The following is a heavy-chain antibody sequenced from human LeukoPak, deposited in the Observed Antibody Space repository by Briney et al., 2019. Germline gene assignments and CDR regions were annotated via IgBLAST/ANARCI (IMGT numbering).Heavy chain of an antibody. V-gene: IGHV3-33*01. Sequence: VGSLRLSCAASGFTFSSYGMHWVRQAPGKGLEWVAVIWYDGSNKYYADSVKGRFTISRDNSKNTLYLQMNSLRAEDTAVYYCARGYYYDSSGYSNDAFDIWAQGTMVTVSS. CDR3: ARGYYYDSSGYSNDAFDI. CDR1: GFTFSSYG. D-gene: IGHD3-22*01. J-gene: IGHJ3*02. CDR2: IWYDGSNK.